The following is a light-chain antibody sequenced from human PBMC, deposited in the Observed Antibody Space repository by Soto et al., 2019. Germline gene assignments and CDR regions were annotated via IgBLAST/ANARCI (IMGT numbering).Light chain of an antibody. V-gene: IGKV3-11*01. CDR2: STS. CDR1: QSVGDTY. CDR3: QQRST. J-gene: IGKJ1*01. Sequence: EIVLTQSPATLSLSPGERATLSCRASQSVGDTYLAWYQQKPGQAPRLLMYSTSNRATGIPARFSGSGSGTDFTLTISSLEPEDFAVYYCQQRSTFGQGTKVDI.